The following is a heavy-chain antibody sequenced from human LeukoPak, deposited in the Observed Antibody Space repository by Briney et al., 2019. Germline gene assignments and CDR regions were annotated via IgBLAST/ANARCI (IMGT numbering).Heavy chain of an antibody. CDR2: IYIGDSET. D-gene: IGHD5-24*01. CDR1: GYIFTTYW. CDR3: ARLEMATITSFDY. J-gene: IGHJ4*02. Sequence: LGESLKISCKASGYIFTTYWLGWVRQMPGKGLEWMGIIYIGDSETRYSPSFQGQVTISADKSLSPAYLQWSGLKASDTAMYYCARLEMATITSFDYWGQGTLVTVSS. V-gene: IGHV5-51*01.